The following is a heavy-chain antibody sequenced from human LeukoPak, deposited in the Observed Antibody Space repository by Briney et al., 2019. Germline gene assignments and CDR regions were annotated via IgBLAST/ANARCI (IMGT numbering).Heavy chain of an antibody. V-gene: IGHV4-59*11. CDR2: IYHSGGT. CDR3: ARDPFLLVDSGSPD. CDR1: GGSISSHF. D-gene: IGHD1-26*01. J-gene: IGHJ4*02. Sequence: PSETLSLTCTVSGGSISSHFWSWIRQPPGKGLEWIGYIYHSGGTNYNPSLKSRVTISVDTSKTQFSLKLSSVTAADTAVYYCARDPFLLVDSGSPDWGQGTLVTVSS.